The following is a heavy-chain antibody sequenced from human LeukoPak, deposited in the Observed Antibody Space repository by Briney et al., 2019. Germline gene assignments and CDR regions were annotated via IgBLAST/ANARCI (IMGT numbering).Heavy chain of an antibody. Sequence: GESLKISCKGSGYNFASYSTGWVRKMPGKGLEWMGIIYPGDSDTRYSPSFQGQVTISADKSINTAYLQWSSLKASDTAMYYCARQVPGCSGGSCYSGWFAPWGQGTLVTVSS. CDR1: GYNFASYS. CDR2: IYPGDSDT. V-gene: IGHV5-51*01. CDR3: ARQVPGCSGGSCYSGWFAP. J-gene: IGHJ5*02. D-gene: IGHD2-15*01.